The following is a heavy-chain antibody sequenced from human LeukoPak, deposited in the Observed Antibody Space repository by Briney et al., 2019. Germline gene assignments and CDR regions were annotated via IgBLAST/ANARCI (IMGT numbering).Heavy chain of an antibody. J-gene: IGHJ4*02. D-gene: IGHD3-22*01. Sequence: GGSLRLSCAASGFTFSSYGMHWVRQAPGKGLEWVANIKQDGSEKYYVDSVKGRFTISRDNAKNSLYLQMNSLRAEDTAVYYCAKIRITMIVGDYWGQGTLVTVSS. V-gene: IGHV3-7*03. CDR3: AKIRITMIVGDY. CDR2: IKQDGSEK. CDR1: GFTFSSYG.